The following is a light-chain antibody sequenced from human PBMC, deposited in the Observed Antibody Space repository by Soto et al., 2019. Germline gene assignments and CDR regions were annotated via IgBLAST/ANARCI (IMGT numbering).Light chain of an antibody. CDR1: QSVSSNH. V-gene: IGKV3-20*01. Sequence: EIVLTQSPGTLSLSPGERATLSCRASQSVSSNHLAWYQQKLGQAPRLLIYDASSRATGIPDRFSGSGSGTDFTLTISRLEPEDFAVYYCQQYGSSPGTFGQGTKV. CDR3: QQYGSSPGT. J-gene: IGKJ1*01. CDR2: DAS.